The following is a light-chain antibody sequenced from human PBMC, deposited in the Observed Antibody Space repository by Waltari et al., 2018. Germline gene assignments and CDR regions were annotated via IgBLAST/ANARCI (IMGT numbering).Light chain of an antibody. CDR1: PSVSSH. V-gene: IGKV3-15*01. J-gene: IGKJ1*01. Sequence: EIVMTQSPATLSVSPGERATLSSRASPSVSSHLAWYQQKPGQAPRLLIYGASTRATGIPARFSGSGSGTEFTLTISSLQSEDFAVYYCQQYNNWPRTFGQGTKVEIK. CDR3: QQYNNWPRT. CDR2: GAS.